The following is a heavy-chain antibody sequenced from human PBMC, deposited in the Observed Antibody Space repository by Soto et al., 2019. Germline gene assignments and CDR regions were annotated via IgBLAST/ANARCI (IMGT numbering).Heavy chain of an antibody. CDR3: ARDGYCSGGSCTNWFDP. J-gene: IGHJ5*02. Sequence: QVQLVQSGAEVKKPGSSVKVSCKASGGTFSSYDISWVRQAPGQGLEWMGGIIPIFGTAKYAQTFQGRVTITADEYTSTAYMELSSLRSEDTAVYYCARDGYCSGGSCTNWFDPWGQGTLVTVSS. CDR2: IIPIFGTA. V-gene: IGHV1-69*01. D-gene: IGHD2-15*01. CDR1: GGTFSSYD.